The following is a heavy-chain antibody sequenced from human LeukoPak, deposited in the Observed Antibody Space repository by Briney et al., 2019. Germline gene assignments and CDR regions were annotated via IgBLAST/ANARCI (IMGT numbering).Heavy chain of an antibody. J-gene: IGHJ4*02. CDR3: ASGGIYYGAAFDF. CDR2: INWNGGST. V-gene: IGHV3-20*04. CDR1: GFTSSFYG. Sequence: GGSLRLSCAASGFTSSFYGMSWVRQAPGKGLEWVSGINWNGGSTGYADSVKGRFTISRDNAKNSLYLQMNSLRAEDTALYYCASGGIYYGAAFDFWGQGSLVTVSA. D-gene: IGHD1-26*01.